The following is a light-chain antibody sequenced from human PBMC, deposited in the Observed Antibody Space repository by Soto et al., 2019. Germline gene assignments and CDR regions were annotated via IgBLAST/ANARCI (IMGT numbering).Light chain of an antibody. V-gene: IGLV2-8*01. CDR2: EVS. Sequence: QSALTRPPSASGSPGQSVTISCTGTSSDVGGYNYVSWYQQHPGKAPKLMIYEVSKRPSGVPDRCSGSKSGNTASLTVSGLHAEDEADYYCSSYAGSSSYVFGTGTKVTVL. CDR1: SSDVGGYNY. J-gene: IGLJ1*01. CDR3: SSYAGSSSYV.